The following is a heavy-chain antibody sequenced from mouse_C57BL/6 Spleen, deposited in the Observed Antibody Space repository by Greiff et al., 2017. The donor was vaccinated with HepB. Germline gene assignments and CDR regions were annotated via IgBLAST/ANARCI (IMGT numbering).Heavy chain of an antibody. CDR2: ISSGSSTI. J-gene: IGHJ4*01. Sequence: EVHLVESGGGLVKPGGSLKLSCAASGFTFSDYGMHWVRQAPEKGLEWVAYISSGSSTIYYADTVKGRFTISRDNAKNTLFLQMTSLRSEDTAMYYCARTGTYYAMDDWGQGTSVTVSS. CDR1: GFTFSDYG. CDR3: ARTGTYYAMDD. D-gene: IGHD4-1*01. V-gene: IGHV5-17*01.